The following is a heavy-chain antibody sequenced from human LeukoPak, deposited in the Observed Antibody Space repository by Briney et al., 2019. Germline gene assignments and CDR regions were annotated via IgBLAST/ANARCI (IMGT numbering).Heavy chain of an antibody. CDR2: IDWDVDR. CDR3: ARRFAFDF. Sequence: SGPTLVNPTQTLTLTCTFSGFSLNTRGMCVSWIRQPPGKALEWLARIDWDVDRYYSTSLKSRLTISRDTSKNQVVLTMTNMGPLDTATYYCARRFAFDFWGQGTMVTVSS. J-gene: IGHJ3*01. V-gene: IGHV2-70*11. CDR1: GFSLNTRGMC.